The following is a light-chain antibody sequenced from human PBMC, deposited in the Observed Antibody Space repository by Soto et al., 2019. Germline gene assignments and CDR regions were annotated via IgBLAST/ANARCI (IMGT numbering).Light chain of an antibody. CDR3: QQSYSTSPCT. CDR1: NSSSSN. Sequence: IQMAHSPFSLSAALVDSITIPCRASNSSSSNLNCYHQKPGKAPKHLLYDASSLQSGVPSRFSGSGSGTDFTLTISSLQPEDFATYYCQQSYSTSPCTFGQGTKVDI. V-gene: IGKV1-39*01. CDR2: DAS. J-gene: IGKJ1*01.